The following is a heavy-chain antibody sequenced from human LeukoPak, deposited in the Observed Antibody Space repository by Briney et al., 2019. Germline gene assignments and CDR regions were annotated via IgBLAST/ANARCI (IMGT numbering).Heavy chain of an antibody. CDR1: GGSFSGYY. Sequence: TSETLSLTCAVYGGSFSGYYWSWIRQPPGKGLEWIGEINHSGSTNYNPSLKSRVTISVDTSKNQFSLKLSSVTAADTAVYYCARANLWFGELFNGWFDPWGQGTLVTVSS. V-gene: IGHV4-34*01. CDR3: ARANLWFGELFNGWFDP. D-gene: IGHD3-10*01. CDR2: INHSGST. J-gene: IGHJ5*02.